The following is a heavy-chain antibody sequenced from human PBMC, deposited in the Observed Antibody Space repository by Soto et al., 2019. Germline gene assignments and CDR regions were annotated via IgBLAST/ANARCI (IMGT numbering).Heavy chain of an antibody. CDR3: AGWDLLRGLDY. Sequence: QVQLQESGPGLVKPSQNLSLTCTVSDGSISSGDYYWSWIRQPPGKVLEWIGYIYYSGSTYYNPSLKSRVTISVDTSKNQFSLKLSSVTAAVTAVYYCAGWDLLRGLDYWGQGTLVTVS. J-gene: IGHJ4*02. CDR2: IYYSGST. V-gene: IGHV4-30-4*01. CDR1: DGSISSGDYY. D-gene: IGHD1-26*01.